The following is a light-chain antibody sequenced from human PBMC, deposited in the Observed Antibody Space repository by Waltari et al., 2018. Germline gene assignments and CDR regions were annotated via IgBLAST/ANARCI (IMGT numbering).Light chain of an antibody. V-gene: IGKV4-1*01. J-gene: IGKJ1*01. CDR2: WAS. CDR3: QQYYSTPWT. CDR1: MTVLYSSNNKNY. Sequence: DIVMTQSPDSLAVSLGERATINCKSSMTVLYSSNNKNYLALYQQKPGQPPKLLIYWASTRESGVPDRFSGSGSGTDFTLTISSLQAEDVAVYYCQQYYSTPWTFGQGTKVEIK.